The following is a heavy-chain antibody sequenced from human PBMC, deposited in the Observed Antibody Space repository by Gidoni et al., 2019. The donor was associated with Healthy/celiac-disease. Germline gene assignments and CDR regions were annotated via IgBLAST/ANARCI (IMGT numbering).Heavy chain of an antibody. J-gene: IGHJ4*02. CDR3: AKDRGVVAAGPSDY. CDR1: GFTFADYA. V-gene: IGHV3-9*01. CDR2: ISWNSGSI. Sequence: EVQLVESGGGLVQPGRSLRLSCAASGFTFADYAMHRVRQAPGKGLEWVSGISWNSGSIGYADSVKGRFTISRDNAKNSLYLQMNSLRAEDTALYYCAKDRGVVAAGPSDYWGQGTLVTVSS. D-gene: IGHD2-15*01.